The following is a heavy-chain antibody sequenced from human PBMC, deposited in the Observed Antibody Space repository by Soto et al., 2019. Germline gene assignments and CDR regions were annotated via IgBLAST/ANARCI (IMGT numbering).Heavy chain of an antibody. D-gene: IGHD2-2*01. Sequence: DLEWLAHIFSNDEKSYSTSLKSRLTISKDTSKSQVVLTMTNMDPVDTATYYCARISTPVYYYYGMDVWGQGTTVTVSS. CDR2: IFSNDEK. V-gene: IGHV2-26*01. J-gene: IGHJ6*02. CDR3: ARISTPVYYYYGMDV.